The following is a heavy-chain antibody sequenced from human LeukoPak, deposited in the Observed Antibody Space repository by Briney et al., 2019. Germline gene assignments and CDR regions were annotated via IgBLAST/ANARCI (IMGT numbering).Heavy chain of an antibody. D-gene: IGHD3-9*01. CDR3: AKCLVPYYDILTGYYNEGEGGSNDY. CDR2: ISGSGGST. J-gene: IGHJ4*02. V-gene: IGHV3-23*01. Sequence: GGSLRLSCAASGFTFSSYAMSWVRQAPGKGLEWVSAISGSGGSTYYADSVKGRFTISRDNSKNTLYLQMNSLRAEDTAVYYCAKCLVPYYDILTGYYNEGEGGSNDYWGQGTLVTVSS. CDR1: GFTFSSYA.